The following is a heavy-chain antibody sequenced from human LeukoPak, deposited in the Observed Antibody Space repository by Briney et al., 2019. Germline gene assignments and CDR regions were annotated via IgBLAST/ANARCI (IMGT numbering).Heavy chain of an antibody. CDR3: ARAYSSSSFFDY. J-gene: IGHJ4*02. Sequence: RPGGSLRLSCAASGFTFDDYGMSWVRQAPGKGLEWVSGINWNGGSTGYADSVKGQFTISRDNAKNSLYLQMNSLRAEDTALYYCARAYSSSSFFDYWGQGTLVTVSS. V-gene: IGHV3-20*04. D-gene: IGHD6-6*01. CDR1: GFTFDDYG. CDR2: INWNGGST.